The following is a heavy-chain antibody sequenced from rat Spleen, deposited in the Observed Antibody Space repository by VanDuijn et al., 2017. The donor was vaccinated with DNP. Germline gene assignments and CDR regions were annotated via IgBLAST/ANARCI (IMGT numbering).Heavy chain of an antibody. CDR3: AKDGRAMDA. CDR2: ITSDGSST. Sequence: EVQLVESGGGLVRPGRSLKLSCAASGFSFSDYAMVWVRQAPKRGLEWVATITSDGSSTYYRVSVKGRFTISRENAKRTLYLQMDGLRSEDTATYYCAKDGRAMDAWGQGTSVTVSS. D-gene: IGHD1-12*02. CDR1: GFSFSDYA. V-gene: IGHV5-17*01. J-gene: IGHJ4*01.